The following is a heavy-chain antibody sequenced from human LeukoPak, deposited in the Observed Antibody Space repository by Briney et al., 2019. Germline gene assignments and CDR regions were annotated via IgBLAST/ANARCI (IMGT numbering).Heavy chain of an antibody. CDR1: EFTFSSYA. Sequence: GGSLRLSCAASEFTFSSYAMTWVRQAPGKGLEWVSAISGSGTNTYYSGSVRGRFTISRDNSKNTLYLQMNSLRAEDTAVYYCAKLPGGSSSSQYNWFDPWGQGTLVTVSS. V-gene: IGHV3-23*01. CDR2: ISGSGTNT. J-gene: IGHJ5*02. CDR3: AKLPGGSSSSQYNWFDP. D-gene: IGHD6-6*01.